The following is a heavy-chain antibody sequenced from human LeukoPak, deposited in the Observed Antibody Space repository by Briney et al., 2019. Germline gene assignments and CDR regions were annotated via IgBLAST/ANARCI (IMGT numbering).Heavy chain of an antibody. D-gene: IGHD3-22*01. J-gene: IGHJ4*02. Sequence: GGSLRLSCAASTFTFSSYNMNWVRQAPGKGLEWVSSISSSGTYIYYRDSVKGRFTISRDNAENSLYLEMNSLRVEDTAVYYCASGYYYVFDYWGQGTLVTVSS. CDR2: ISSSGTYI. CDR1: TFTFSSYN. CDR3: ASGYYYVFDY. V-gene: IGHV3-21*01.